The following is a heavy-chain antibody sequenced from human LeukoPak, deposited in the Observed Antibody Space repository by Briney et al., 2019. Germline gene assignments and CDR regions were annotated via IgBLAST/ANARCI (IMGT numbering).Heavy chain of an antibody. V-gene: IGHV4-59*01. D-gene: IGHD3-22*01. CDR2: IYYSGRT. CDR1: VGSISSYY. J-gene: IGHJ4*02. CDR3: ARGSSGYYGVVGLDY. Sequence: PETLSLTCTVSVGSISSYYQRGVRHPPARGLEWSGYIYYSGRTNYNPSLKSRVTIQVDRSKNQFALKLSAVTAADTAVYYCARGSSGYYGVVGLDYWGQGTLLTVSS.